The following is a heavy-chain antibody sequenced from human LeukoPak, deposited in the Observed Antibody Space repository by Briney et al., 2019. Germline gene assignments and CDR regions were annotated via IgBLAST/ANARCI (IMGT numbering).Heavy chain of an antibody. D-gene: IGHD3-22*01. CDR2: IKSKTEGGTT. CDR3: TGEYYYDSSGYYYFDY. J-gene: IGHJ4*02. V-gene: IGHV3-15*01. CDR1: GFTFRNAW. Sequence: GGSLRLSCAASGFTFRNAWMSRVREAPGPGREGVSGIKSKTEGGTTDYAAPAKGRFTIPRDDSKNTLDLQMNSLKTEHTAVYYCTGEYYYDSSGYYYFDYWGQGTLVTVSS.